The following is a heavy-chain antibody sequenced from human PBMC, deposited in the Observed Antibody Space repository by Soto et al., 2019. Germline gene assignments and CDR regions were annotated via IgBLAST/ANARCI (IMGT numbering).Heavy chain of an antibody. CDR2: IYYSGSN. D-gene: IGHD2-15*01. J-gene: IGHJ5*02. V-gene: IGHV4-61*01. Sequence: QVQLQESGPGLVKPSETLSLTCTVSGGSVNSGTYYWTWIRQPPGNGLEWIGNIYYSGSNNYNPSLVSRVTISVDRSKNQFTLKLTSVTAADTAIYYSARDVGDLLNLFDVWGQGTLVTVSS. CDR3: ARDVGDLLNLFDV. CDR1: GGSVNSGTYY.